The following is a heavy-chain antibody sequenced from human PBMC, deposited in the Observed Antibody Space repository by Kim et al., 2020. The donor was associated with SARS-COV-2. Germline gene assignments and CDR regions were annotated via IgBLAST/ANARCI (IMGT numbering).Heavy chain of an antibody. CDR1: GYTFTSYY. J-gene: IGHJ3*02. V-gene: IGHV1-46*01. D-gene: IGHD3-22*01. CDR2: INPSGGST. Sequence: ASVKVSCKASGYTFTSYYMHWVRQAPGQGLEWMGIINPSGGSTSYAQKFQGRVTMTRDTSTSTVYMELSSLRSEDTAVYYCARGTEGQGIISSTMIAVPLHEAFDIWGQGTMVTVSS. CDR3: ARGTEGQGIISSTMIAVPLHEAFDI.